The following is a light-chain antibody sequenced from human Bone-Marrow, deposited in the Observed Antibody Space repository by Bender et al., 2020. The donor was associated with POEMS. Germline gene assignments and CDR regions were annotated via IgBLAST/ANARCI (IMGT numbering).Light chain of an antibody. V-gene: IGLV1-44*01. Sequence: QSVLTQPPSVSGTPGQRVTISCSGSGSNIGGYPVNWYQQLPGTAPRLLIYTNNERPSGIPERFSGSNSGNTSTLTISRVEAGDEADYYCQVWDSGSDLWVFGGGTKLTVL. CDR3: QVWDSGSDLWV. CDR2: TNN. J-gene: IGLJ3*02. CDR1: GSNIGGYP.